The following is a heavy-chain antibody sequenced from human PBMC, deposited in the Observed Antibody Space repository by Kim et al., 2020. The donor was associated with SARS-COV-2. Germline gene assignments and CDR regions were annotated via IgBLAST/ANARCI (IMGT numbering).Heavy chain of an antibody. CDR3: ARGGDTALDAFDI. Sequence: VGSLRLSCAASGFTFSDYYMTWVRQAPGKGLEWVSYISSTSNYRDNADSVKGRFSISRDNAKNSLYLQMNSLRAEDTAVYYCARGGDTALDAFDIWGQGT. D-gene: IGHD5-18*01. CDR2: ISSTSNYR. CDR1: GFTFSDYY. V-gene: IGHV3-11*05. J-gene: IGHJ3*02.